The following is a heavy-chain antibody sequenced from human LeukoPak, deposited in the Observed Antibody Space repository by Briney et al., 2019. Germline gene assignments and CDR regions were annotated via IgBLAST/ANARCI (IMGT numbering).Heavy chain of an antibody. J-gene: IGHJ1*01. Sequence: SVKVSCKASGGTFSSYAISWVRQAPGQGLEWMGGIIPIFGTVNYAQKFQGRVTITADESTSTAYMELSSLRSEDTAVYYCARGFSAIQGYFQHWGQGTLVTVSS. CDR1: GGTFSSYA. D-gene: IGHD6-19*01. CDR3: ARGFSAIQGYFQH. V-gene: IGHV1-69*13. CDR2: IIPIFGTV.